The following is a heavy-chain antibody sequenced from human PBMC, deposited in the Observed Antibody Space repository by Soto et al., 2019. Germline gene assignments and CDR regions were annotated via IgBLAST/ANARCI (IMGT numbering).Heavy chain of an antibody. CDR3: ARGKVATIVAYYYYGMDV. J-gene: IGHJ6*02. V-gene: IGHV3-30-3*01. CDR2: ISYDGSNK. CDR1: GFTFSSYA. D-gene: IGHD5-12*01. Sequence: QVQLVESGGGVVQPGRSLRLSCAASGFTFSSYAMHWVRQAPGKGLEWVAVISYDGSNKYYADSVKGRFTISRDNSKNTLYLQMNSLRAEDTAVYYCARGKVATIVAYYYYGMDVWGQGTTVTVSS.